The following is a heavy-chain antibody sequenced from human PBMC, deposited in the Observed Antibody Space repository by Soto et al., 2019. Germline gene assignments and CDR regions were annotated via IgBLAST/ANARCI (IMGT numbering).Heavy chain of an antibody. CDR1: GFTFSYCY. Sequence: PGGSLRLSCAASGFTFSYCYMIWIRQAPGKGLEWVSYISSSSSYTNYADSVKGRFTISRDNAKNSLYLQMNSLRAEDTAVYYCARDHSMTTGTTWAIYGMDVWGQGTTVTVSS. CDR3: ARDHSMTTGTTWAIYGMDV. D-gene: IGHD4-4*01. V-gene: IGHV3-11*06. CDR2: ISSSSSYT. J-gene: IGHJ6*02.